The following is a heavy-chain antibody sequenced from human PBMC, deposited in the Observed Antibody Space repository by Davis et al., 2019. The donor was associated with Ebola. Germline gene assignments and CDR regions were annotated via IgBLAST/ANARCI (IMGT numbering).Heavy chain of an antibody. CDR3: ARGITMIVVNDAFDI. D-gene: IGHD3-22*01. Sequence: GESLKISCAASGFSFSSYWMSWVRQAPGKGLVWVSRINSDGSSTSYADSVKGRFTISRDNAKNTLYLQMNSLRAEDTAVYYCARGITMIVVNDAFDIWGQGTMVTVSS. CDR2: INSDGSST. V-gene: IGHV3-74*01. CDR1: GFSFSSYW. J-gene: IGHJ3*02.